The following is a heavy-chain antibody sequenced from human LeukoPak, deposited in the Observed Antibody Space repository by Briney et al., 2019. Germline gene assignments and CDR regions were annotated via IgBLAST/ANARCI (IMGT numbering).Heavy chain of an antibody. CDR3: AELGITMIGGV. J-gene: IGHJ6*04. CDR1: GFTFSSYS. CDR2: ISSSSSYI. D-gene: IGHD3-10*02. Sequence: GGSLRLSCAASGFTFSSYSMNWVRQAPGKGLEWVSSISSSSSYIYYADSVKGRFTISRDNAKNSLYLQMNSLRAEDTAVYYCAELGITMIGGVWGKGTTVTTSS. V-gene: IGHV3-21*01.